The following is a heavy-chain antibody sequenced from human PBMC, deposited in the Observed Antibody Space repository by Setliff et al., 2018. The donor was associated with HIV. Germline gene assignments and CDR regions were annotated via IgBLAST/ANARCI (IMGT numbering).Heavy chain of an antibody. V-gene: IGHV3-74*03. D-gene: IGHD3-10*01. CDR2: LNSDGSST. Sequence: GGSLRLSCSASGFTFSSYAMHWVRQAPGKGLVWVSCLNSDGSSTTYADSVKGRFTISRDNSKNTLYLQMNSLRAEDTAVYYCASFYGDYGYWGHGTQVTVSS. CDR3: ASFYGDYGY. J-gene: IGHJ4*01. CDR1: GFTFSSYA.